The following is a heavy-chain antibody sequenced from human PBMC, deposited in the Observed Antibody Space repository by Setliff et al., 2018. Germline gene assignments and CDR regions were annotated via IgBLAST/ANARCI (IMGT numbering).Heavy chain of an antibody. Sequence: GGSLRLSCATSGFTFSTSAMHWLRQSPDNRLGWLAYIHYADSMKGRFTISRDNARNSLYLQMNSLGVEDTAVYYCARDVAGYFDYWGQGTLVTVSS. CDR2: YI. CDR3: ARDVAGYFDY. CDR1: GFTFSTSA. V-gene: IGHV3-48*03. J-gene: IGHJ4*02. D-gene: IGHD2-21*01.